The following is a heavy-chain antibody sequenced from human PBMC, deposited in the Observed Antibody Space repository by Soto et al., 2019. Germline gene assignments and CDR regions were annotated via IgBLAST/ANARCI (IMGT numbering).Heavy chain of an antibody. CDR2: ISSSSSYI. V-gene: IGHV3-21*05. CDR3: ARDHTLVATIDY. D-gene: IGHD5-12*01. Sequence: GGSLRLSCAASGFTFSSYSVNWVRQAPGSGPEWVSYISSSSSYIYYADSVKGRFTISRDNAKNSLYLQMNSLRAEDTAVYYCARDHTLVATIDYWGQGTLVTVSS. J-gene: IGHJ4*02. CDR1: GFTFSSYS.